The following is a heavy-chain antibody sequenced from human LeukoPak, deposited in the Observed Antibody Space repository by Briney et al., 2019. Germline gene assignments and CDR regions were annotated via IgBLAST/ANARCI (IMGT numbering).Heavy chain of an antibody. D-gene: IGHD6-19*01. V-gene: IGHV3-21*01. Sequence: PGGSLRLSCAASGFTFSSYSMNWVRQAPGKGLEWVSSISSSSSYIYYADSVKGRFTISRDNAKNSLYLQMNSLRAEDTAVYYCAREEFMTVAGIPHYFDYWGQGTLVTVSS. CDR2: ISSSSSYI. CDR3: AREEFMTVAGIPHYFDY. J-gene: IGHJ4*02. CDR1: GFTFSSYS.